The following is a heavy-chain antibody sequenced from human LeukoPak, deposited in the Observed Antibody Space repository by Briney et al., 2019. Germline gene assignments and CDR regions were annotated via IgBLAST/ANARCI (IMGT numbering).Heavy chain of an antibody. V-gene: IGHV1-3*01. CDR3: ARKGYFASGSYHFDY. D-gene: IGHD3-10*01. J-gene: IGHJ4*02. CDR1: GTGFS. Sequence: ASVKVSCTASGTGFSMHWVRQAPGQGLEWMGWINVANGDTGYSREFLGRVTITRGTSASTVYMELSSLSSEDTAVYYCARKGYFASGSYHFDYWGQGTLVTVSS. CDR2: INVANGDT.